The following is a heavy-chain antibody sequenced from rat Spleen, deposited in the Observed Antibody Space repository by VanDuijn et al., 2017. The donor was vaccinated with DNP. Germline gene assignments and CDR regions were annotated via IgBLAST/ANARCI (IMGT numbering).Heavy chain of an antibody. CDR3: VSFNWPVP. CDR2: ISTNGGGT. D-gene: IGHD3-6*01. V-gene: IGHV5-46*01. Sequence: EVRLVESGGALVQPGRSLKLSCAASGFTFSDFPMAWVRQTPTKGLEWFATISTNGGGTYYRDSVRGRFTISRENAKTTLYLQMNSLRSEDTATYYCVSFNWPVPWGQGTSVTVSS. CDR1: GFTFSDFP. J-gene: IGHJ4*01.